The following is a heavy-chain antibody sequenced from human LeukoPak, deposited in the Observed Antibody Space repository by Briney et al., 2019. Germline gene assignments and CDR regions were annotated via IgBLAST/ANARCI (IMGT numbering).Heavy chain of an antibody. CDR1: GFNFSSYA. D-gene: IGHD3-22*01. CDR3: AKDHSAYYYDTSGYYYFDY. V-gene: IGHV3-23*01. CDR2: ISGSGGST. J-gene: IGHJ4*02. Sequence: GGSLRLSCAASGFNFSSYAMSWVRQAPGSGLEWVSAISGSGGSTYYADSVQGRFTISRDNSKNTLYLQMNSLRAEDTAVYYCAKDHSAYYYDTSGYYYFDYWGQGTLVTVSS.